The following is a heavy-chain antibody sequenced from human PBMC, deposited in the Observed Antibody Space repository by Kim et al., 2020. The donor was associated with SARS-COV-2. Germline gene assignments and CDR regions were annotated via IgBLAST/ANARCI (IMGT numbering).Heavy chain of an antibody. V-gene: IGHV1-46*01. CDR3: ARGGGAGKNYFGQ. J-gene: IGHJ4*02. CDR2: IDPSGGSA. CDR1: GYTFTTYY. Sequence: ASVKVSCKASGYTFTTYYIHWVRQAPGQGLEWMGVIDPSGGSATFTQNFQGRITMTRDTSTSTVYMELSSLRSDDTAVYFCARGGGAGKNYFGQWGQGTLAT. D-gene: IGHD3-10*01.